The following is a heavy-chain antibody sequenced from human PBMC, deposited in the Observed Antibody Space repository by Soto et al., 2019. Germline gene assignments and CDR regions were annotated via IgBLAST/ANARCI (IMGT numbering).Heavy chain of an antibody. Sequence: PSETLSLTCTVSGGSISSGDYYWSWIRQPPGQGLEWVGYIYYTGRTSYNPSLESRVTISIDTSKNHFSLKLSSVSAADTAVYYCARDRSNSPDYFDYWGQGALVTVS. CDR3: ARDRSNSPDYFDY. D-gene: IGHD6-6*01. CDR2: IYYTGRT. V-gene: IGHV4-30-4*01. J-gene: IGHJ4*02. CDR1: GGSISSGDYY.